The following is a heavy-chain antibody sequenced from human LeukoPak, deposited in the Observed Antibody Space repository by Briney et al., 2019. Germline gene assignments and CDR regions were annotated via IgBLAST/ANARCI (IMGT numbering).Heavy chain of an antibody. Sequence: GASVKVSCRASGYTFTSYGISWVRQAPGQGLEWMGWISAYNGNTNYAQKLQGRVTMTTDTSTSTAYMELRSLRSDDTAVYYCARGRTVATIRAFVGYYFDYWGQGTLVTVSS. J-gene: IGHJ4*02. CDR2: ISAYNGNT. CDR3: ARGRTVATIRAFVGYYFDY. D-gene: IGHD5-12*01. CDR1: GYTFTSYG. V-gene: IGHV1-18*04.